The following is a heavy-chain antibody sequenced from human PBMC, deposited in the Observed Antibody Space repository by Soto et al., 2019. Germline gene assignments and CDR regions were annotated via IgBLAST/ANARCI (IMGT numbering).Heavy chain of an antibody. J-gene: IGHJ4*02. CDR2: INYTGIS. V-gene: IGHV4-34*01. CDR3: ARRGPIVVVPAAIDY. Sequence: SETLSLTCSFSGDSVTSHYLTLIRQSPEKGLEWIGDINYTGISNYNPSLKSRVTISVDTSMNQFSLKLSSVIAADTAVYYCARRGPIVVVPAAIDYWGQGTLITVSS. CDR1: GDSVTSHY. D-gene: IGHD2-2*01.